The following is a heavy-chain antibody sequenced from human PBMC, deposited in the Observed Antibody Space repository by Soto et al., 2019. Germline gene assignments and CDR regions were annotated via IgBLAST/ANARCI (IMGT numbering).Heavy chain of an antibody. CDR2: IYYSGST. D-gene: IGHD6-19*01. V-gene: IGHV4-59*12. J-gene: IGHJ4*02. CDR1: GGSISSYD. Sequence: SETLSLTCTVSGGSISSYDWSWIRQPPGKGLEWIGYIYYSGSTNYNPSLKRRVTISVDTSKNQFSLKLSSVTAADTAVYYCARRTVNIRTFYSGLKTHCFDYWGQGTLVTVSS. CDR3: ARRTVNIRTFYSGLKTHCFDY.